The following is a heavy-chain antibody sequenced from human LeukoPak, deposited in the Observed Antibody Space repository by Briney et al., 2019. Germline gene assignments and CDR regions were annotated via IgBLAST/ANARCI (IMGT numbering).Heavy chain of an antibody. CDR1: GGSFSGDD. D-gene: IGHD3-10*01. Sequence: PSETLSLTCAVYGGSFSGDDWSWIRQSPGKGLEWMGEMNLSGSASHNPSLKSRVTVSVDTSKNQFSLKVSSVTAADTAVYYCARGYGSGFAYWGQGTLVTVSS. CDR2: MNLSGSA. CDR3: ARGYGSGFAY. V-gene: IGHV4-34*01. J-gene: IGHJ4*02.